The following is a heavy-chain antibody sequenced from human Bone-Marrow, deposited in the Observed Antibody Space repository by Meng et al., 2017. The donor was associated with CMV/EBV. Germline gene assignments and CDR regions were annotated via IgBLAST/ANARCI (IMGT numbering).Heavy chain of an antibody. CDR2: IHHSGST. CDR1: GYY. CDR3: ARTHYDILTGYYNIKKYNWFDP. D-gene: IGHD3-9*01. Sequence: GYYWSWLRQPPGKGLEWIGEIHHSGSTNYTPSLKSRVTISVDTSKNQFSLKLSSVTATDTAVYYCARTHYDILTGYYNIKKYNWFDPWGQGTLVTVSS. V-gene: IGHV4-34*01. J-gene: IGHJ5*02.